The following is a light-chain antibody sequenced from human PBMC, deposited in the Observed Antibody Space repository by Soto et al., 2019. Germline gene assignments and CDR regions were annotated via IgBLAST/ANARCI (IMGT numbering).Light chain of an antibody. Sequence: QLVLTQPPSVSGAPGQRVTISCTGSSSNIGAGYDVHWYQHLPGTAPKLLIFGNTNRPSGVPDRFSGSKSGTSASLAITGLRAEDEADFYCQSYDSSLSGVLFGGGTKLTVL. J-gene: IGLJ2*01. CDR1: SSNIGAGYD. CDR2: GNT. V-gene: IGLV1-40*01. CDR3: QSYDSSLSGVL.